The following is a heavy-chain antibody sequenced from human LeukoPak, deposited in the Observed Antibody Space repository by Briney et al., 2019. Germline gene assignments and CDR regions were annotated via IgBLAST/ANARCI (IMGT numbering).Heavy chain of an antibody. CDR1: GFTFSSYG. V-gene: IGHV3-30*03. Sequence: GGSLRLSCAASGFTFSSYGMHWVRQAPGKGLEWVAVISFDASNKYYADSVKGRFTISRDNSKNTLYLQMNSLRTEDTAVYYCARTRAAAGYSSFWFDPWGQGTLVTVSS. CDR2: ISFDASNK. CDR3: ARTRAAAGYSSFWFDP. J-gene: IGHJ5*02. D-gene: IGHD6-13*01.